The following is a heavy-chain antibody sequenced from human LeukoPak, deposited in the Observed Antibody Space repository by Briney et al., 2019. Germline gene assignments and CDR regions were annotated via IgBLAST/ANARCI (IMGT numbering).Heavy chain of an antibody. CDR1: GYTFTSYG. CDR3: ARGKTMVYCGGDCYRFDN. D-gene: IGHD2-21*02. Sequence: EASVKVSCKASGYTFTSYGISWVRQAPGQGLEWMGWISAYNGNTNYAQKLQGRVTMTTDTSTSTAYMELSRLLSGDTAVYYCARGKTMVYCGGDCYRFDNWGQGTLVTVSS. J-gene: IGHJ4*02. V-gene: IGHV1-18*01. CDR2: ISAYNGNT.